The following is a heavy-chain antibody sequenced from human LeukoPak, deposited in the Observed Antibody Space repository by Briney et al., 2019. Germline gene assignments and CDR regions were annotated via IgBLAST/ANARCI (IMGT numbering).Heavy chain of an antibody. CDR1: GGSISSGGYY. V-gene: IGHV4-30-2*01. J-gene: IGHJ3*02. Sequence: SETLSLTCTVSGGSISSGGYYWSWIRQPPGKGLEWIGYIYHSGSTYYNPSLKSRVTISVDRSKNQFSLKLSSVTAADTAVYYCARVRWELLGASGAFDIWGQGTMVTVSS. CDR2: IYHSGST. D-gene: IGHD1-26*01. CDR3: ARVRWELLGASGAFDI.